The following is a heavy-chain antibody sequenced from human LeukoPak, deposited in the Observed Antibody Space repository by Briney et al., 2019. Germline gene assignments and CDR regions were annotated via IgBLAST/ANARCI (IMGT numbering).Heavy chain of an antibody. CDR2: IIPIFGTA. V-gene: IGHV1-69*05. Sequence: ASVKVSCKASGGTFSSYAISWMRQAPGQGLEWMGGIIPIFGTANYAQKFQGRVTITTDESTSTAYMELSSLRSEDTAVYYCASLGRDGYNRNGAYWGQGTLVTVSS. CDR3: ASLGRDGYNRNGAY. J-gene: IGHJ4*02. CDR1: GGTFSSYA. D-gene: IGHD5-24*01.